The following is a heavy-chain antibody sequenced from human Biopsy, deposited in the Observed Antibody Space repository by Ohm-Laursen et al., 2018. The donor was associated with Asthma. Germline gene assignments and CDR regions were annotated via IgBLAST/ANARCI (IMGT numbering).Heavy chain of an antibody. CDR3: VRGSSSWHHGPFHYYYGLDV. CDR1: GGYMRGGNYY. V-gene: IGHV4-39*01. CDR2: IYYSGTT. D-gene: IGHD6-13*01. Sequence: GTLSLTCRLSSGSGGYMRGGNYYWGWIRQPPGKGLEWIGSIYYSGTTYYNPSLESRVTVSADTSKNQFSLKLTSVTAADTAVYYCVRGSSSWHHGPFHYYYGLDVWGHGTTATVSS. J-gene: IGHJ6*02.